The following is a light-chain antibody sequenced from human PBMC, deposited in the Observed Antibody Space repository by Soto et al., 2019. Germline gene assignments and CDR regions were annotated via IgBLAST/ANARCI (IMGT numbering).Light chain of an antibody. Sequence: DIVLTQSPDSLAVSLGDRATINCKSSQTVLYSSNNKNYFVWYQQKPGQPPKLLISGASTRESGVPDRFSGSGSGTDFTLTISSLQAEDVAVYYCQQHYSTPLTFGQGTRLEIK. CDR2: GAS. CDR1: QTVLYSSNNKNY. V-gene: IGKV4-1*01. J-gene: IGKJ5*01. CDR3: QQHYSTPLT.